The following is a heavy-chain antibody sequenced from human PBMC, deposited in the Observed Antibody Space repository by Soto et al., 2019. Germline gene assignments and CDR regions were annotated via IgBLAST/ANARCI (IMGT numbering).Heavy chain of an antibody. CDR1: GYSFTSYW. D-gene: IGHD2-2*01. CDR3: EMSTYCSSTSCYHDLGQQLDPYYYYGMDV. J-gene: IGHJ6*02. V-gene: IGHV5-10-1*01. CDR2: IDPSDSYT. Sequence: PWESLKISCKGSGYSFTSYWISWVRQMPGKGLEWMGRIDPSDSYTNYSPSFQGHVTISADKSISTAYLQWSSLKASDTAMYSWEMSTYCSSTSCYHDLGQQLDPYYYYGMDVWGQGTTVTVSS.